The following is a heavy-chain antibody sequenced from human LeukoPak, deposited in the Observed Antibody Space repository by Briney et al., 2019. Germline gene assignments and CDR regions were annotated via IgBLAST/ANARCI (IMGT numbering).Heavy chain of an antibody. CDR3: VRGIDTTGYFNC. J-gene: IGHJ4*02. V-gene: IGHV7-4-1*02. CDR2: IDTNTGSP. Sequence: ASVKVSCKASGYTFTTYPINWVRQAPGQGLERMGWIDTNTGSPTYAQGLTGRFVFSLDTSVSTAFLQINSLKAEDTALYYCVRGIDTTGYFNCWGQGTLVTVSS. CDR1: GYTFTTYP. D-gene: IGHD3-22*01.